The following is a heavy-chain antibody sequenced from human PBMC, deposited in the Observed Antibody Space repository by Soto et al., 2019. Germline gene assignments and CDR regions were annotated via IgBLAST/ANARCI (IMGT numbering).Heavy chain of an antibody. D-gene: IGHD6-19*01. CDR2: ISSSSSTI. V-gene: IGHV3-48*02. J-gene: IGHJ6*02. CDR1: GFTFSSYS. Sequence: GGSLRLSCAASGFTFSSYSMNWVRQAPGKGLEWVSYISSSSSTIYYADSVKGRFTISRDNAKNSLYLQMNSLRDEDTAVYYCAREGIAVAGRDNYYYYYGMDVWGQGTTVTVSS. CDR3: AREGIAVAGRDNYYYYYGMDV.